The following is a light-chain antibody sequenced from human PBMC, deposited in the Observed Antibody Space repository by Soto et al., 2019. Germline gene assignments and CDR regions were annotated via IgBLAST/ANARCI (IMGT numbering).Light chain of an antibody. CDR1: RSNIGAGYD. CDR2: GNS. Sequence: VLTQPPSVSGAPGQRVTISCTGSRSNIGAGYDVHWYQQLPGTAPKLLIYGNSNRPSGVPDRFSGSKSGTSASLAITGLQAEDEADYYCQSYDSSLSCVFGTGTKLTVL. J-gene: IGLJ1*01. CDR3: QSYDSSLSCV. V-gene: IGLV1-40*01.